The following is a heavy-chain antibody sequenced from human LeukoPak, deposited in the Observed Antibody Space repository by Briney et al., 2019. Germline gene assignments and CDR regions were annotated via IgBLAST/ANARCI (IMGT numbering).Heavy chain of an antibody. J-gene: IGHJ4*02. V-gene: IGHV1-2*02. D-gene: IGHD1-26*01. CDR1: GYTFTGYY. Sequence: ASVKVPCKASGYTFTGYYMHWVRQAPGQGLEWMGWINPNSGGTNYAQKFQGRVTMTRDTSISTAYMELSRLRSDDTAVYYCARHPLLNTNRELPQEVDYWGQGTLVTVSS. CDR2: INPNSGGT. CDR3: ARHPLLNTNRELPQEVDY.